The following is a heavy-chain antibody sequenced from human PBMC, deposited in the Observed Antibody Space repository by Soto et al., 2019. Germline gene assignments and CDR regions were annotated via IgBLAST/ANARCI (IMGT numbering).Heavy chain of an antibody. CDR3: ARGRLDYDFWSGYLPYYYGMDV. V-gene: IGHV3-53*01. J-gene: IGHJ6*02. CDR1: GCTVSSNY. CDR2: IYSGGST. Sequence: EVQLVESGGGLIQPGGSLRLSCAASGCTVSSNYMSWVRQAPGKGLEWVSVIYSGGSTYYADSVKGRFTISRDNSKNTLYLQMNSLRAEDTAVYYCARGRLDYDFWSGYLPYYYGMDVWGQGTTVTVSS. D-gene: IGHD3-3*01.